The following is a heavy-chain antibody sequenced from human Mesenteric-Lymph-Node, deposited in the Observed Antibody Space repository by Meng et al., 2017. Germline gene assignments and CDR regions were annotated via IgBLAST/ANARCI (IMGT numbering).Heavy chain of an antibody. Sequence: GESLKISCAASGFTFSSYAMIWVRQAPGKGLEWVSAISGSAIYTYYTDSVKGRFTISRDNSKNTVYLQMNSLRAEDTAVYYCAKGPDSSGYTGRAPFDSWDRGTLVTSPQ. J-gene: IGHJ4*02. V-gene: IGHV3-23*01. CDR2: ISGSAIYT. D-gene: IGHD3-22*01. CDR1: GFTFSSYA. CDR3: AKGPDSSGYTGRAPFDS.